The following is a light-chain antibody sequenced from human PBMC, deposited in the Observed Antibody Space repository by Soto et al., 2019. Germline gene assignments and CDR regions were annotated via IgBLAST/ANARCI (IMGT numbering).Light chain of an antibody. CDR1: SSDVGRYHL. CDR2: EDT. J-gene: IGLJ2*01. V-gene: IGLV2-23*01. CDR3: CSYAGGTSVV. Sequence: QSALTQPASVSGSPGQSITISCTGTSSDVGRYHLVSWYQQHPGKAPKLMIFEDTERPSGVSNRFSGSKSGNTASLTISGLHTEDEADYYCCSYAGGTSVVFGGGTKLTVL.